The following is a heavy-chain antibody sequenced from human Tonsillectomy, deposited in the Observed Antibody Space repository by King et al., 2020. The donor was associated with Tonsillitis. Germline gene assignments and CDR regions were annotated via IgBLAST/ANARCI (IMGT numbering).Heavy chain of an antibody. Sequence: VQLVESGGGLVKPGGSLRLSCAASGFTFSSYSMNWVRQAPGKGLEVVSSISSSSSYIYSAALVKGLFTISRDNAKNSLYLQMKSLRAEDTAVYYCARYCSGGSCYLGYYYGMDVWGQGTTVTVSS. CDR1: GFTFSSYS. CDR2: ISSSSSYI. CDR3: ARYCSGGSCYLGYYYGMDV. V-gene: IGHV3-21*01. D-gene: IGHD2-15*01. J-gene: IGHJ6*02.